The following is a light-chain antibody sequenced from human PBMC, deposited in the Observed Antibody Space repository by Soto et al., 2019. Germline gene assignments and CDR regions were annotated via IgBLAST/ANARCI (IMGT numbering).Light chain of an antibody. CDR1: QPVLRSSNNKNH. Sequence: IVMTQSPDSLAVSLGERATINCKASQPVLRSSNNKNHLAWYQQKPTQSPKMLISWASTRESGVPDRFSGSGSGTEFTLTISSLQAEDAAVYYCQQYYDVPVTFGQGTRLEV. J-gene: IGKJ5*01. CDR3: QQYYDVPVT. V-gene: IGKV4-1*01. CDR2: WAS.